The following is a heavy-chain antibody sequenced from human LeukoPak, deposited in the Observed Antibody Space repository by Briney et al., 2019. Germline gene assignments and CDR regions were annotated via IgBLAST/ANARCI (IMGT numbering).Heavy chain of an antibody. D-gene: IGHD3-3*01. J-gene: IGHJ4*01. CDR3: ARIPQGGWSCYYYFDY. CDR1: GYTFTTYV. V-gene: IGHV1-18*01. CDR2: ISPYNGNT. Sequence: ASVKVSCKASGYTFTTYVINWVRQAPGQGLEWMGWISPYNGNTHYAEKLQGRVTRTTDTCASTGYMLLMSLTSEDTAVYYCARIPQGGWSCYYYFDYWGHGTLVTVSS.